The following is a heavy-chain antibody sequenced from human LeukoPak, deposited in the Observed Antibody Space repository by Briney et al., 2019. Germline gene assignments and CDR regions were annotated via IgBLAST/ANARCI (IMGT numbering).Heavy chain of an antibody. Sequence: PGGSLRLSCAASGFTFSSYAMSWVRQAPGKGLEWVSAISGSGGSTYYADSVKGRFTISRDNSKNTLYLQVNSLRAEDTAVYFCAKGSKAVLFTRDHYMDVWGKGTTVTISS. V-gene: IGHV3-23*01. J-gene: IGHJ6*03. CDR1: GFTFSSYA. CDR2: ISGSGGST. CDR3: AKGSKAVLFTRDHYMDV. D-gene: IGHD6-19*01.